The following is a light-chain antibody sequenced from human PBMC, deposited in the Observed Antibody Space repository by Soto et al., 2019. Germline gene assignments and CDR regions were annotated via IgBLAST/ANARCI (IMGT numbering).Light chain of an antibody. J-gene: IGKJ4*01. CDR1: QDINSW. CDR3: QQTNSFPLT. CDR2: TAS. Sequence: DIQMTQSPSSVSASVGDRVTITCRASQDINSWLAWYQQQPGKAPNLLIYTASSLQTGVPSRFSGSGSGTDFTLTISGLQPEDLAAYYCQQTNSFPLTFGGGTKVEIK. V-gene: IGKV1-12*01.